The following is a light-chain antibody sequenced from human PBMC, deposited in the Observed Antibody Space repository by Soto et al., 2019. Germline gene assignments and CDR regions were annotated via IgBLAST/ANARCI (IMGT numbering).Light chain of an antibody. CDR2: GES. CDR3: QQYIHWPPMYT. J-gene: IGKJ2*01. CDR1: QSVSSN. Sequence: EIVMTQSPATLSVSPGERATLSCRASQSVSSNLARYQQKPGQAPRLLIFGESTRATGIPARFSGSGSGTEFTLAISSLQSEDFASYYCQQYIHWPPMYTFGQGTKLEIK. V-gene: IGKV3-15*01.